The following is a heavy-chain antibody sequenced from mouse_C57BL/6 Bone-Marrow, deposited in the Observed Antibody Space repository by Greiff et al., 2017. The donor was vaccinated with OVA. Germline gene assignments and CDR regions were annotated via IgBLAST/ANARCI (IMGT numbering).Heavy chain of an antibody. CDR1: GYSFTGYY. D-gene: IGHD4-1*01. V-gene: IGHV1-31*01. Sequence: EVQLQESGPELVKPGASVKLSCKASGYSFTGYYMHWVKQSHGNILDWIGYIYPYNGVSSYNQKFKGKATLTVDKSSSTAYMELRGLTSEDSAVYYCAGEILASWDVGHYFAYWGQGTTLTVSS. CDR3: AGEILASWDVGHYFAY. J-gene: IGHJ2*01. CDR2: IYPYNGVS.